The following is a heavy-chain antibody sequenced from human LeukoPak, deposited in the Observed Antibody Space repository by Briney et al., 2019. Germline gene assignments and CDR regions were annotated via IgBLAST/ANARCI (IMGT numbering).Heavy chain of an antibody. CDR2: IYYSGST. CDR3: ARVLLGDFDY. CDR1: GGSFSGYY. V-gene: IGHV4-34*01. D-gene: IGHD3-16*01. Sequence: NPSETLSLTCAVYGGSFSGYYWSWIRQPPGKGLEWIGSIYYSGSTYYNPSLKSRVTISVDTSKNQFSLKLSSVTAADTAVYYCARVLLGDFDYWGQGTLVTVSS. J-gene: IGHJ4*02.